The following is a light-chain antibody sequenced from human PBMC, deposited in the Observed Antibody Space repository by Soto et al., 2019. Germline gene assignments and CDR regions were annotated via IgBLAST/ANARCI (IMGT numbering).Light chain of an antibody. Sequence: QSALTQPASMSGSPGQSITISCSGSSGDIGNYDVVSWYQQFPGKVPKLIIYKVNERPSGISNRFSGSKSGNTASLTISGLQGEDEAYYCCCSYGGNSLVAFGGGTKVTVL. CDR1: SGDIGNYDV. CDR2: KVN. J-gene: IGLJ3*02. CDR3: CSYGGNSLVA. V-gene: IGLV2-23*02.